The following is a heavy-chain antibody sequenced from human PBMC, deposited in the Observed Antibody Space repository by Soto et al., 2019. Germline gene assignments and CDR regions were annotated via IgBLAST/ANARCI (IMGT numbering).Heavy chain of an antibody. CDR1: GYIFVNYG. D-gene: IGHD3-16*01. CDR2: ISPYSGNT. J-gene: IGHJ6*02. Sequence: QVQLVQSGDEVRKPGSSVKVSCKASGYIFVNYGIAWVRQAPGQGLEWMGWISPYSGNTHYARKVKGRLTMTTDTSTSTAYRDVGSLTSEDRAVYFCAMVDNYVTPTPQDVWGQGTTVTVSS. CDR3: AMVDNYVTPTPQDV. V-gene: IGHV1-18*01.